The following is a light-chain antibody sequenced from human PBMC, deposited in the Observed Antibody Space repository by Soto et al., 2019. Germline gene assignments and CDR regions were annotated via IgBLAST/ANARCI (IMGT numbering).Light chain of an antibody. CDR3: QQFEDWPT. Sequence: EVVMTQSPATLSVSPGERVTLSCRSSQSVADNLAWFQQKPGQGPRLLIYGASTRATGIPARFSGSRSGTEFTLTISSLQSEDFGVYYCQQFEDWPTFGQGTKVDIK. CDR2: GAS. CDR1: QSVADN. V-gene: IGKV3-15*01. J-gene: IGKJ1*01.